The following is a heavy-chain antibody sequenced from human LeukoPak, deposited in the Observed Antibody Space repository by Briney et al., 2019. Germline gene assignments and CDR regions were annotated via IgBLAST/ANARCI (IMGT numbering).Heavy chain of an antibody. CDR3: ARGGTAARRGARFDP. D-gene: IGHD1/OR15-1a*01. CDR1: GGSFSGYY. CDR2: INHSGST. V-gene: IGHV4-34*01. J-gene: IGHJ5*02. Sequence: PSETLSLTCAVYGGSFSGYYWSWIRQPPGKGLEWIGEINHSGSTNYNPSLKSRVTISVDTSKNQFSLKLSSVTAADTAVYSCARGGTAARRGARFDPWGQGTLVTVSS.